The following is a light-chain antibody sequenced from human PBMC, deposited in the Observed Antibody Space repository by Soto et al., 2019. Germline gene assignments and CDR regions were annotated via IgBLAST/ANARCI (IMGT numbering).Light chain of an antibody. Sequence: QPVLGHPAPSTRAPGESITISCTRTSSDVGGYNYVSWYQQHPCKAPTLLIYEVSNRPSGVSNRFSGSKPGNTPSLPISRLQAEDEADYYCSSSTSSSTLGVFVTGTTITGL. CDR3: SSSTSSSTLGV. J-gene: IGLJ1*01. CDR2: EVS. CDR1: SSDVGGYNY. V-gene: IGLV2-14*01.